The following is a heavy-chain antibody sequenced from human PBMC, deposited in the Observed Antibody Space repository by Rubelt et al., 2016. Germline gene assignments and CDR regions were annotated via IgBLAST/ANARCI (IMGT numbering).Heavy chain of an antibody. Sequence: EVQLVESGGGLVQPGGSLRLSCAASGFTFTTYGMHWVRKVPGKGLEWGSRIDSVGPRTNHADAVKGRFTIYSDNAMKTVYLQMNGLRAEDTAMYYCAYEFRGIWGQGTMVTVSS. CDR1: GFTFTTYG. V-gene: IGHV3-74*01. CDR3: AYEFRGI. CDR2: IDSVGPRT. J-gene: IGHJ3*02. D-gene: IGHD3/OR15-3a*01.